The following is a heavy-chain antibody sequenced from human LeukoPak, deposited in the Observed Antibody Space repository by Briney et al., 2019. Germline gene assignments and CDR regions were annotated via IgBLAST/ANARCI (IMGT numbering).Heavy chain of an antibody. Sequence: PGGSRRLSCAASGFTFSRYWMPWFRQAPGKGLVWVSLINSDGSTTSYADSVKGRFTISRDNAKNTLYPQMNSLRVEDTAVYYCARSALDYWGQGTLVTVSS. V-gene: IGHV3-74*01. CDR3: ARSALDY. J-gene: IGHJ4*02. CDR1: GFTFSRYW. D-gene: IGHD3-3*02. CDR2: INSDGSTT.